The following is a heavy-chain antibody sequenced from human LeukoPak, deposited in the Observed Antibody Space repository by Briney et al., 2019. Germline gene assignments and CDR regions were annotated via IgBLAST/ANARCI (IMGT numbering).Heavy chain of an antibody. CDR2: ISGSGGST. CDR3: AKGGRGYSYGYLGRPSYYFDY. Sequence: PAGGSLRLSCAASGFTFDDYGMSWVRQAPGKGLEWVSAISGSGGSTYYADSVKGRFTISRDNSKNTLYLQMNSLRAEDTAVYYCAKGGRGYSYGYLGRPSYYFDYWGQGTLVTVSS. CDR1: GFTFDDYG. D-gene: IGHD5-18*01. J-gene: IGHJ4*02. V-gene: IGHV3-23*01.